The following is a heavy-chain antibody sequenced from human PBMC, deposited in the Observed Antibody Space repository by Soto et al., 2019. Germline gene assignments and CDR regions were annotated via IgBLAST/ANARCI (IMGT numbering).Heavy chain of an antibody. CDR1: GYRFTNYD. Sequence: GSVKVCFKASGYRFTNYDISCVRQAPGQGLEWMGWISPYNGDTNYAQKLQGRVTMTTDTSTSTAYMELRSLRSDDTAVYYCARYCSSTSCDHYFDDWGQGTLVTVSS. V-gene: IGHV1-18*01. CDR3: ARYCSSTSCDHYFDD. J-gene: IGHJ4*02. CDR2: ISPYNGDT. D-gene: IGHD2-2*01.